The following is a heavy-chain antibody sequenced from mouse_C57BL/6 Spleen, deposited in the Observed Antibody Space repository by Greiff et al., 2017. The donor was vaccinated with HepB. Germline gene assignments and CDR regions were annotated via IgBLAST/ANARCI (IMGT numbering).Heavy chain of an antibody. V-gene: IGHV1-64*01. CDR3: ARGYYGSSYGWYFDV. D-gene: IGHD1-1*01. CDR1: GYTFTSYW. J-gene: IGHJ1*03. Sequence: VQLQQPGAELVKPGASVKLSCKASGYTFTSYWMHWVKQRPGQGLEWIGMIHPNSGSTNYNEKFKSKATLTVDKSSSTAYMQLSSLTSEDSAVYYCARGYYGSSYGWYFDVWGTGTTVTVSS. CDR2: IHPNSGST.